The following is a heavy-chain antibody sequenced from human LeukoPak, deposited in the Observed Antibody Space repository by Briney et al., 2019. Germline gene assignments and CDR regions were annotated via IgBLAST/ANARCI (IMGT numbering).Heavy chain of an antibody. J-gene: IGHJ5*02. Sequence: AAVKVSCKASVYTFTSYVISWVRQPPGQGLEWMGWISAYNGSTNYAQKLQGRVTMTTDTSTSTAYMELRSLRSGEAAVYYCARNVDTAMVPPDPWGQGTLVTVSS. CDR3: ARNVDTAMVPPDP. CDR2: ISAYNGST. D-gene: IGHD5-18*01. V-gene: IGHV1-18*01. CDR1: VYTFTSYV.